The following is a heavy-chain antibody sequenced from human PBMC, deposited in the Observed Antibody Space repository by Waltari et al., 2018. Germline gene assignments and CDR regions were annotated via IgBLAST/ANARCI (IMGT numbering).Heavy chain of an antibody. CDR2: IWYDGSNT. J-gene: IGHJ6*02. V-gene: IGHV3-33*01. D-gene: IGHD1-1*01. CDR3: ARPAWNDPPYYYGMDV. CDR1: GFKFSIYG. Sequence: QVQVVESGGGAVQPGQSLRLSCVTSGFKFSIYGMHWVRQAPGKGREWVAVIWYDGSNTDYRESVKGRFTISRDNVKNTVDLQMNNLRVEDTAVYYCARPAWNDPPYYYGMDVWGPGTTVSVSS.